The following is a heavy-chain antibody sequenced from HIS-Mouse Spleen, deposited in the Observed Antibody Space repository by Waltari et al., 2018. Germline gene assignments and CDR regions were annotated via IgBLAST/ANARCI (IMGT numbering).Heavy chain of an antibody. CDR3: AREIPYSSSWYDWYFDL. D-gene: IGHD6-13*01. CDR2: IYSSGST. V-gene: IGHV4-39*07. CDR1: GGSISSSSYY. J-gene: IGHJ2*01. Sequence: QLQLQESGPGLVKPSETLSLTCTVSGGSISSSSYYWGWIRQPPGKGLGWIGSIYSSGSTYDNPSRKSRVTIAVDTSKNQFSLKLSSVTAADTAVYYCAREIPYSSSWYDWYFDLWGRGTLVTVSS.